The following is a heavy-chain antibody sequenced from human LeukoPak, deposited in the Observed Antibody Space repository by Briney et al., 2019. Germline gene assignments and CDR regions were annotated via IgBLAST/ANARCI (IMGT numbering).Heavy chain of an antibody. CDR1: GFTFSSYG. D-gene: IGHD3-10*01. V-gene: IGHV3-30*02. J-gene: IGHJ3*02. Sequence: GGSLRLSCAASGFTFSSYGMHWVRQAPGKGLEWVAFIRYDGSNKYYADSVKGRFTISRDNSKNTLYLQMNSLRAEDTAVYYCAVIPGGPDYYGSGSYAFDIWGQGTMVTVSS. CDR3: AVIPGGPDYYGSGSYAFDI. CDR2: IRYDGSNK.